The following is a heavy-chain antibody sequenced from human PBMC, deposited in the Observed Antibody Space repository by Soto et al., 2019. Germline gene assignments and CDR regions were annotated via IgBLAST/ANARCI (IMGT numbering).Heavy chain of an antibody. CDR1: GGTFSSYA. J-gene: IGHJ6*02. V-gene: IGHV1-69*13. CDR2: IIPIFGTA. D-gene: IGHD3-3*01. CDR3: ARDVRHDFWSGYTSNGMDV. Sequence: SVKVSCKASGGTFSSYAISWVRQAPGQGLEWMGGIIPIFGTANYAQKCQGRVTITADESTSTAYMELSSLRSEDTAVYYCARDVRHDFWSGYTSNGMDVWGRGTTVTV.